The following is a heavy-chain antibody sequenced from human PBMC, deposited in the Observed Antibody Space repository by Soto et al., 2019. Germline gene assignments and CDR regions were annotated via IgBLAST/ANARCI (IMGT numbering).Heavy chain of an antibody. CDR2: VNYSGST. CDR3: ARGWSGLVIIRFDP. J-gene: IGHJ5*02. CDR1: GGSFSGYY. D-gene: IGHD3-9*01. Sequence: QVQLQQWGAGLLKPSETLSLTCAVYGGSFSGYYWSWIRQPPGKGLEWIGEVNYSGSTNYNPSLKSRVTISVDTSKNQFSLKLSSVTAADTAVYYCARGWSGLVIIRFDPWGQGTLVTVSS. V-gene: IGHV4-34*01.